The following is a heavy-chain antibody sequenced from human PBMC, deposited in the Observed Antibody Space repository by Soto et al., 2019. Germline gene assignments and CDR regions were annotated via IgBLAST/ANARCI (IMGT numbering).Heavy chain of an antibody. CDR1: GFTFDDHD. CDR2: ITWNSDTI. D-gene: IGHD6-19*01. J-gene: IGHJ4*02. Sequence: EVQLVESGGGLVQPGRSLRLSCAASGFTFDDHDMHWVRQAPGKGLEWVSGITWNSDTIDYADSVKGRFTISRDNAKNSLYLQMNSLRGEDTALYYCVRRRYLAVAQLDNWGQGTLVTVSS. CDR3: VRRRYLAVAQLDN. V-gene: IGHV3-9*01.